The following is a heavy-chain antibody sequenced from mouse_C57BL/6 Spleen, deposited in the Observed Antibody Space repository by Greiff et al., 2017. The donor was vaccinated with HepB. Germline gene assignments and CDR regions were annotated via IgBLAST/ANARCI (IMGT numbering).Heavy chain of an antibody. CDR2: ISSGGSYT. CDR1: GFTFSSYG. CDR3: ASGTVVERGYFDV. D-gene: IGHD4-1*01. Sequence: DVQLVESGGDLVKPGGSLKLSCAASGFTFSSYGMSWVRQTPDKRLEWVATISSGGSYTYYPDSVKGRFTISRDNAKNTLYLQMSSLKSEDTAMYYCASGTVVERGYFDVWGTGTTVTVSS. V-gene: IGHV5-6*01. J-gene: IGHJ1*03.